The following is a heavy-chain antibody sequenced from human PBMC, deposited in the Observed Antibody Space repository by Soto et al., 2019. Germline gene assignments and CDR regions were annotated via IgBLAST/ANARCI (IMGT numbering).Heavy chain of an antibody. V-gene: IGHV1-3*01. CDR3: ARKVQMATIVWDY. Sequence: ASVKVSCKASGYTFTSYAMHWVRQAPGQRLEWMGWINAGNGNTKYSQKFQGRVTITRDTSASTAYMELSSLRSEDTAVYYCARKVQMATIVWDYWGQGTPVTVSS. J-gene: IGHJ4*02. D-gene: IGHD5-12*01. CDR1: GYTFTSYA. CDR2: INAGNGNT.